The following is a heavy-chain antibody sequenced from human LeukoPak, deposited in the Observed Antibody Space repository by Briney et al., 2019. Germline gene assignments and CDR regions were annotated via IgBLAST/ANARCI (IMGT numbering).Heavy chain of an antibody. V-gene: IGHV1-18*04. CDR2: ISAYNGNT. D-gene: IGHD3-10*01. Sequence: GASVKVSCKASGYTFTSYTISWVRQAPGQGLEWMGWISAYNGNTNYAQKFQGRVTMTTDTSTTTAYMELRSLRSDDTAVYYCARVRYSYVSEVNWSDPWGQGTLVTVSS. CDR1: GYTFTSYT. J-gene: IGHJ5*02. CDR3: ARVRYSYVSEVNWSDP.